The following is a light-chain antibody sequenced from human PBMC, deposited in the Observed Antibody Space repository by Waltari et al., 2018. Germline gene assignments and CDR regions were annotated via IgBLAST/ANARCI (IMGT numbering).Light chain of an antibody. CDR1: QSVSSNS. J-gene: IGKJ4*01. CDR2: GAS. Sequence: ELVLTQSPGTLSLSQGERATPSCRASQSVSSNSLAWYQQKYGQAPRLLIYGASSSATGIPDRFSGSGSGTDFTLTISRLEPEDFAVYYCQQHGNSPSPTFGGGTKVEIK. CDR3: QQHGNSPSPT. V-gene: IGKV3-20*01.